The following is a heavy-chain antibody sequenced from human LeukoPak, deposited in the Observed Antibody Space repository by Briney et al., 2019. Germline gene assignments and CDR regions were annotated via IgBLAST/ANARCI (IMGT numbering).Heavy chain of an antibody. D-gene: IGHD2-2*01. J-gene: IGHJ6*02. CDR2: ISAYNGNT. V-gene: IGHV1-18*01. Sequence: ASVKVSCKASGYTFTSYGISWVRQAPGQGLEWMGWISAYNGNTNYAQKLQGRVTMTTDTSTSTAYMELRSLRSDDTAVYYCAREVTSCYGMCYYYGMDVWGQGTTVTVSS. CDR1: GYTFTSYG. CDR3: AREVTSCYGMCYYYGMDV.